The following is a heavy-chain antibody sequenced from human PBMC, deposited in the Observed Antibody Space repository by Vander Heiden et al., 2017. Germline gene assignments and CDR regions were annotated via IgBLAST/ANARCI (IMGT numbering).Heavy chain of an antibody. Sequence: QVQLVQSGAEVKKPGASVKVSCKGSGYTFTGYYIHWVRQAPGQGLEWMGRIHPYTGDTNYAQKFQGRVTMTRDTSISTVYMELSRLRSDDTALYYCARDGYCTNGICYSGNWFDPWGQGTLVTVSS. CDR3: ARDGYCTNGICYSGNWFDP. CDR2: IHPYTGDT. CDR1: GYTFTGYY. V-gene: IGHV1-2*06. D-gene: IGHD2-8*01. J-gene: IGHJ5*02.